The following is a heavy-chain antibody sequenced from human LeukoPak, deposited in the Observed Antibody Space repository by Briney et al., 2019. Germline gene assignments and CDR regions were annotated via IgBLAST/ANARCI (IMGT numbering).Heavy chain of an antibody. CDR1: GFTFSSYG. V-gene: IGHV3-30*18. CDR2: ISYDGSNK. Sequence: PGGSLRLSCAASGFTFSSYGMHWVRQAPGKGLEWVAVISYDGSNKYYADSVKGRFTISRDNSKNTLYPQMNSLRAEDTAVYYCAKDPRSSSWPDYWGQGTLVTVSS. D-gene: IGHD6-13*01. CDR3: AKDPRSSSWPDY. J-gene: IGHJ4*02.